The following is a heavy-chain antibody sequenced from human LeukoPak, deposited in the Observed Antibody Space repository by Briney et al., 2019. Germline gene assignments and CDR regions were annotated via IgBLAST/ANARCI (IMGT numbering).Heavy chain of an antibody. D-gene: IGHD5-18*01. Sequence: ASVKVSCKTSGYTFTSYGISWVRQAPGQGLEWMGWISAYNGNTNYAQKLQGRVTMTTDTSTSTAYMELRSLRSDDTAAYYCAREGYSYGLNWFDPWGQGTLVTVSS. CDR3: AREGYSYGLNWFDP. CDR2: ISAYNGNT. V-gene: IGHV1-18*01. J-gene: IGHJ5*02. CDR1: GYTFTSYG.